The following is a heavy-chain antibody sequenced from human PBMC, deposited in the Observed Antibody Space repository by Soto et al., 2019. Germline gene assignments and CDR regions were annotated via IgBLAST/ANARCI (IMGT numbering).Heavy chain of an antibody. Sequence: LGESLKISCKSSGYRFTSYWIGWVRQMPGRGLEWMGVIYPGDSDTRYSPSFQGQVTISADKSISTAYLQWSSLKASDSAIYYCVRGATRDWFDPWGQGTLVTVSS. J-gene: IGHJ5*02. CDR2: IYPGDSDT. CDR3: VRGATRDWFDP. CDR1: GYRFTSYW. V-gene: IGHV5-51*01. D-gene: IGHD1-26*01.